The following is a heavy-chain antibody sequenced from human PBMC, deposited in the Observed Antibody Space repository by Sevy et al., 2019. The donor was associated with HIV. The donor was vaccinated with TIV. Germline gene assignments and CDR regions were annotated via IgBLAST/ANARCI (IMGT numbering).Heavy chain of an antibody. V-gene: IGHV3-23*01. CDR2: ISNSGSST. J-gene: IGHJ4*02. CDR1: GFTFSSYA. CDR3: AKALSGSGSYWVFDY. Sequence: GGSLRLSCAASGFTFSSYAMSWVRQAPGKGLEWVSLISNSGSSTYYADSVKGRFTISRDNSKNTLYLQMNSLRAEDTAVNYCAKALSGSGSYWVFDYWGQGTLVTVSS. D-gene: IGHD3-10*01.